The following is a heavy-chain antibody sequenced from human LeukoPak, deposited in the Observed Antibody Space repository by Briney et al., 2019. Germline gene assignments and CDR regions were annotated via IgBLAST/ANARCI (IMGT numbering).Heavy chain of an antibody. D-gene: IGHD4-17*01. CDR3: ASDDYGPGVY. CDR1: GFTFSRYW. CDR2: IKQDGSEK. Sequence: GGSLRLSCAASGFTFSRYWMSWVRQAPGKGLEWVANIKQDGSEKYYVDSVKGRFTISRDNAKNSLYLQMNSLRAEDTAVYYCASDDYGPGVYWGQGTLVPVSS. V-gene: IGHV3-7*01. J-gene: IGHJ4*02.